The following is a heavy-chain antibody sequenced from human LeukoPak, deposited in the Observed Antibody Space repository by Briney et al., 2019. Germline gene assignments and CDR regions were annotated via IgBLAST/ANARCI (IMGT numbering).Heavy chain of an antibody. J-gene: IGHJ3*02. CDR2: IYHSGST. D-gene: IGHD5-12*01. Sequence: PSETLSLTCTVSGYSISSGYYWGWIRQPPGKGLEWIGSIYHSGSTYYNPSLKSRVTISVDTSNNQFSLKLSSVTAADTAVYYCARVYGGGYDFRGAFDIWGQGTMVTVSS. CDR1: GYSISSGYY. V-gene: IGHV4-38-2*02. CDR3: ARVYGGGYDFRGAFDI.